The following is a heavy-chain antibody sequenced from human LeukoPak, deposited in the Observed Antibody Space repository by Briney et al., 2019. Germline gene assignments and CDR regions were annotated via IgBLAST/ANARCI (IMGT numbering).Heavy chain of an antibody. J-gene: IGHJ4*02. Sequence: GGSLRLSCTASGFTFSSYSMNWVRQAPGKGLEWVSSISSSSSYIYYAESMKGRFTISRDNAKNSLYLQMNSLRAKDTAVYYCARGENNYGYYYFDYWGQGTLVTVSS. V-gene: IGHV3-21*01. D-gene: IGHD5-18*01. CDR1: GFTFSSYS. CDR3: ARGENNYGYYYFDY. CDR2: ISSSSSYI.